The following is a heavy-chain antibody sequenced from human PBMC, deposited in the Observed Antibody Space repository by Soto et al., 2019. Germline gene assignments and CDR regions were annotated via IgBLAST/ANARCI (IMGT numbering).Heavy chain of an antibody. CDR3: TRDMGGRGGY. CDR2: IDEYGNTI. CDR1: GFTFSSYW. J-gene: IGHJ4*02. V-gene: IGHV3-74*01. Sequence: EVQLVESGGGLVQPGGSLRLSCAASGFTFSSYWMHWVRQVPGKGLVWVSRIDEYGNTINYADSVRGRFTISRDNAKNTLYQKMNRRRAEDRAFFYVTRDMGGRGGYWGQGTLVTVSS. D-gene: IGHD3-16*01.